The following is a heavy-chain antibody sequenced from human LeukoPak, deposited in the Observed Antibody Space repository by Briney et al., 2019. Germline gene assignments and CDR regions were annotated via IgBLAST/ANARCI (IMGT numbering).Heavy chain of an antibody. CDR2: MNPNSGNT. CDR1: GYTFTNYD. J-gene: IGHJ4*02. V-gene: IGHV1-8*01. CDR3: ARVDITTAGTKVDFDY. Sequence: ASVKVSCKASGYTFTNYDINWMRQATGQGLEWMGWMNPNSGNTAYAQKFQGRVTMTRNTSINTAYMELSSLRSEDTAVYYCARVDITTAGTKVDFDYWGQGTLVTVSS. D-gene: IGHD6-13*01.